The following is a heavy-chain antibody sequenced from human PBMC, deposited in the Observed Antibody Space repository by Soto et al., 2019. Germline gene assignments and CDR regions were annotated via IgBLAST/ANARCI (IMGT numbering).Heavy chain of an antibody. V-gene: IGHV3-49*03. Sequence: GGSLRLSCTASGFTFGDYAMSWFRQAPGKGLEWVGFIRSKAYGGTTEYAASVKGRFTISRDDSKSIAYLQMNSLKTEDTAVYYCTRQESYDSSGYYAPWYFDYWGQGTLVTVSS. J-gene: IGHJ4*02. CDR3: TRQESYDSSGYYAPWYFDY. CDR1: GFTFGDYA. D-gene: IGHD3-22*01. CDR2: IRSKAYGGTT.